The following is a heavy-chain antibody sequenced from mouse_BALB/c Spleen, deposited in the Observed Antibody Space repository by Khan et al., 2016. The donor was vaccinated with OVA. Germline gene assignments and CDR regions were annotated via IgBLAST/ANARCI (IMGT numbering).Heavy chain of an antibody. D-gene: IGHD1-1*01. CDR2: IFPGTGTT. J-gene: IGHJ3*01. CDR1: GYTFTSYW. V-gene: IGHV1S132*01. CDR3: ARGYGGNCEFAY. Sequence: VELVESGAELVKPGASVKLSCKTSGYTFTSYWIQWVTQRPGQGLGWIGEIFPGTGTTYYNENFKGKATLTIVTSSTTAYMQLSGLTSEDSAVYFCARGYGGNCEFAYWGRGTLVTVSS.